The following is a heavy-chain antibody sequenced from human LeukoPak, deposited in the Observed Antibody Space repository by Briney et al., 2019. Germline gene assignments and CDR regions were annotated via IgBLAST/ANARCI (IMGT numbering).Heavy chain of an antibody. V-gene: IGHV3-48*02. CDR2: ISTRSSTI. CDR3: ARPRSGYYLDGYDV. J-gene: IGHJ3*01. D-gene: IGHD3-3*01. CDR1: GFSFNSYS. Sequence: PGGSLRLSCAASGFSFNSYSMNCVRQAPGKGLEWVAYISTRSSTIYYADSLQGRFTISRDDAKKSLYLKMNSLGDEDTAVYYCARPRSGYYLDGYDVWGQGTMVTVSS.